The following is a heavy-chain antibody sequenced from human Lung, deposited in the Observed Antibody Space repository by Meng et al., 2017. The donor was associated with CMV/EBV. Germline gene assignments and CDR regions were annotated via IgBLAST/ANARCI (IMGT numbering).Heavy chain of an antibody. V-gene: IGHV3-7*02. CDR1: GLRFSRFW. CDR2: IKEDGSEK. CDR3: RDGHYSGR. D-gene: IGHD2-8*01. J-gene: IGHJ4*02. Sequence: VESGGGLVQAGGYLRLSCKVSGLRFSRFWMSWVRQAPGKGLEWVANIKEDGSEKYYVDSVKGRFTISRDNAKNSLYLQMNSLRVEDTAVYYCRDGHYSGRWGQGTLVTASS.